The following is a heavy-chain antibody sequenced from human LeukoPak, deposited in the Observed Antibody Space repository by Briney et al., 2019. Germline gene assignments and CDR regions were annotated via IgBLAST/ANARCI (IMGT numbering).Heavy chain of an antibody. CDR2: ISPNSGDT. D-gene: IGHD4-23*01. CDR3: ARGAYGGNADAFDI. Sequence: EASVKVSCKASRYTFTGHYVHWLRQAPGQGLEWMGWISPNSGDTHYVQSFQGRVTMASDTSISTAYMELTRLTSDDTAVYYCARGAYGGNADAFDIWGQGTLVTVSS. J-gene: IGHJ3*02. V-gene: IGHV1-2*02. CDR1: RYTFTGHY.